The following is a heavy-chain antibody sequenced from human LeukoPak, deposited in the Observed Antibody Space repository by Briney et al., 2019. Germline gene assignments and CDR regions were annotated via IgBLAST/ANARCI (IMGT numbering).Heavy chain of an antibody. CDR2: ISSSGSTI. Sequence: PGGSLRLSCAASGFTFSSYEMNWVRQAPGKGLEWVSYISSSGSTIYYADSVKGRFTISRDNAKNSLYLHMNSLRAEDTAVYYCARDSSYGDYDGHYYYGMDVWGKGTTVTVSS. CDR1: GFTFSSYE. D-gene: IGHD4-17*01. J-gene: IGHJ6*04. V-gene: IGHV3-48*03. CDR3: ARDSSYGDYDGHYYYGMDV.